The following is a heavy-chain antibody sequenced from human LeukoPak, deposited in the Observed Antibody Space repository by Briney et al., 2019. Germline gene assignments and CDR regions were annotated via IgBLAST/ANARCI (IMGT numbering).Heavy chain of an antibody. CDR3: ARGPNSNWSGLDF. D-gene: IGHD6-13*01. CDR2: ISLSSSTI. CDR1: GFTFSGYS. J-gene: IGHJ4*02. Sequence: GGSLRLSCAASGFTFSGYSMNWIRQAPGKGLEWVSYISLSSSTIYYADSVKGRFTISRDNAKNSLYLQMNSLRAEDTAVYYCARGPNSNWSGLDFWGQGTLLTVSS. V-gene: IGHV3-48*01.